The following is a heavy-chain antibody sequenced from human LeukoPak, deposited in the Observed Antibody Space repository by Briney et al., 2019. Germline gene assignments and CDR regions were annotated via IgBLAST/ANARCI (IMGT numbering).Heavy chain of an antibody. Sequence: ASVKVSCKVSGYTFTSYGISWVRQAPGQGLEWMGWISAYNGNTNYAQKLQGRVTMTTDTSTSTAYMELRSLRSDDTAVYYCARHYYYGSSGYYYVGYFDYWGQGTLVTVSS. CDR2: ISAYNGNT. V-gene: IGHV1-18*01. CDR1: GYTFTSYG. J-gene: IGHJ4*02. D-gene: IGHD3-22*01. CDR3: ARHYYYGSSGYYYVGYFDY.